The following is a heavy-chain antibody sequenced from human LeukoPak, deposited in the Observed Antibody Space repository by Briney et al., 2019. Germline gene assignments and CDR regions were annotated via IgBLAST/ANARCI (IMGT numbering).Heavy chain of an antibody. D-gene: IGHD5-24*01. V-gene: IGHV4-59*01. J-gene: IGHJ4*02. CDR3: ARRRDGYNFGGHDY. CDR1: GGSISSYY. Sequence: SETLSLTCTVSGGSISSYYWSWIRQPPGKGLEWIGYIYYSGSTNYNPSLKSRVTISVDTSKNQFSLKLSSVTAADTAVYYCARRRDGYNFGGHDYWGQGTLVTVSS. CDR2: IYYSGST.